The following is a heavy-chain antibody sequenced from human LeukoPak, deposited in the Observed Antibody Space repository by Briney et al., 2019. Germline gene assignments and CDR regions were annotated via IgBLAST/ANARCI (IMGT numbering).Heavy chain of an antibody. CDR1: GFIVSSYY. CDR2: IYSGGST. J-gene: IGHJ6*02. CDR3: ARSYSNHLFGMDV. D-gene: IGHD4-11*01. Sequence: GGSLRLSCVASGFIVSSYYMTWVRKAPGKGLKWVAVIYSGGSTYYADSVKGRVAISRDNSKNTVFLQMSSVRAEDTAVYYCARSYSNHLFGMDVWGQGTTVTVTS. V-gene: IGHV3-66*01.